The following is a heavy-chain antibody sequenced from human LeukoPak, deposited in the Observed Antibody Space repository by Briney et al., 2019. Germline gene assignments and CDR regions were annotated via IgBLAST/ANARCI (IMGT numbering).Heavy chain of an antibody. CDR2: INTNTGSP. CDR3: VRGIDTTGYFNY. V-gene: IGHV7-4-1*02. J-gene: IGHJ4*02. D-gene: IGHD3-22*01. CDR1: GYTFSTYP. Sequence: ASGKASCKASGYTFSTYPVNGGRQAPGQGLEGMGWINTNTGSPTYAQGLTGRFVFSLDTSVSTAFLQISSLKAEDTALYYCVRGIDTTGYFNYWGQGTLVTVSS.